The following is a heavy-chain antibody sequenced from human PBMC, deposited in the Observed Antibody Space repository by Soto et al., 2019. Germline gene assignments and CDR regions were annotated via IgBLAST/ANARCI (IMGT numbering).Heavy chain of an antibody. V-gene: IGHV3-23*01. J-gene: IGHJ4*02. CDR2: ISGSGGST. CDR1: GFTFSSYA. Sequence: EVQLLESGGNVVQPGGSLRLSCAASGFTFSSYALTWVRQAPGKGLEWISGISGSGGSTYYADSVKGRFTISRDNSMHTLYLQMDSLSAEDTAIYYCARLHGGVLSHFHSWGQGTLVTVSS. D-gene: IGHD2-15*01. CDR3: ARLHGGVLSHFHS.